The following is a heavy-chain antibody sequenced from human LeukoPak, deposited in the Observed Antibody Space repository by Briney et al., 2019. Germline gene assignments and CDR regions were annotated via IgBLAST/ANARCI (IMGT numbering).Heavy chain of an antibody. V-gene: IGHV4-30-4*08. CDR3: ARDSTIFGGMDV. CDR2: IYYSGST. D-gene: IGHD3-3*01. CDR1: GGSISSSSYY. J-gene: IGHJ6*02. Sequence: SETLSLTCTVSGGSISSSSYYWGWIRQPPGKGLEWIGYIYYSGSTYYNPSLKSRVTISVDTSKNQFSLKLSSVTAADTAVYYCARDSTIFGGMDVWGQGTTVTVSS.